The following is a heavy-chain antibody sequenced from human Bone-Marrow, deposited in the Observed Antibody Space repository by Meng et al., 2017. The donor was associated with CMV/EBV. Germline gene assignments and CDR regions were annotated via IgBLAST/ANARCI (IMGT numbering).Heavy chain of an antibody. CDR1: GGSVYGYY. CDR3: ARKIKDDYKGGYYFDY. D-gene: IGHD4/OR15-4a*01. Sequence: SETLSLTCTVSGGSVYGYYWSWIRQPPGKRLEWIAYIYNSVTTNYNPSLKSRVTISVDTSKNQVSLKLSSVTAADTAVYYCARKIKDDYKGGYYFDYWGQGTLVTVSS. V-gene: IGHV4-59*02. J-gene: IGHJ4*02. CDR2: IYNSVTT.